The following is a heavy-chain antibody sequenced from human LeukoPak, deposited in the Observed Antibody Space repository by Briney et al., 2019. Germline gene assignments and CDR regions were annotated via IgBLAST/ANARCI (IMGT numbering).Heavy chain of an antibody. CDR2: VSQTGTT. CDR3: ASHMAVPGTRGFDD. J-gene: IGHJ4*02. D-gene: IGHD6-19*01. V-gene: IGHV4-4*02. Sequence: SETLSLTCAVFDDSIYTNKWWSWVRQPPGKGLEWIGEVSQTGTTYYDPSLTGRITISVDRSRNQFSLTLRSATAADTGVYYCASHMAVPGTRGFDDWGQGSPVTVSS. CDR1: DDSIYTNKW.